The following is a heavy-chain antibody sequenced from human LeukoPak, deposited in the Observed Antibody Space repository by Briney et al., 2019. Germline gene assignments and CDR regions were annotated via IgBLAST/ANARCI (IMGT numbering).Heavy chain of an antibody. J-gene: IGHJ4*02. CDR2: IYYSGST. Sequence: PSETLSLTCTVSGGSISSGGYYWSWIRQHPGKGLEWIGYIYYSGSTYYNPSLKSRVTISVDTSKNQFSLKLSSVTAADTAVYYCARDPAGRDGYNYWGQGTLVTVSS. D-gene: IGHD5-24*01. CDR1: GGSISSGGYY. CDR3: ARDPAGRDGYNY. V-gene: IGHV4-31*03.